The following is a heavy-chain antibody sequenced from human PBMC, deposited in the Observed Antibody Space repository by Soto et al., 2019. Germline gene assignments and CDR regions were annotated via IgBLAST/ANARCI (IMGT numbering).Heavy chain of an antibody. J-gene: IGHJ3*02. CDR1: GYTFTGYY. Sequence: ASVKVSCKASGYTFTGYYMHWVRQAPGQGLEWMGWINPNSGGTNYAQKFQGWVTMTRDTSISTAYMELSRLRSDDTAVYYCARVGGDPCSSIELPAFDIWGQGTVVTVSS. CDR2: INPNSGGT. V-gene: IGHV1-2*04. D-gene: IGHD6-13*01. CDR3: ARVGGDPCSSIELPAFDI.